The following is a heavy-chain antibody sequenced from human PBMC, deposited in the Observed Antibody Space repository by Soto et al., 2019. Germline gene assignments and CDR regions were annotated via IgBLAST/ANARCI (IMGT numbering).Heavy chain of an antibody. Sequence: GGSLRLSCAASGFTFSSYSMNWVRQAPGKGLEWVSYISSSSSTIYYADTVKGRFTISRDNAKNSLYMQMNSLRAEYTAVYYCARDLVNYDYIWGSYRPHDAFDIWGQGTMVTVSS. CDR1: GFTFSSYS. J-gene: IGHJ3*02. CDR2: ISSSSSTI. V-gene: IGHV3-48*01. D-gene: IGHD3-16*02. CDR3: ARDLVNYDYIWGSYRPHDAFDI.